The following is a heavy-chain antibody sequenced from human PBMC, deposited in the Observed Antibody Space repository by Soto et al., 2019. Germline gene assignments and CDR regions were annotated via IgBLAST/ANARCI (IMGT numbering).Heavy chain of an antibody. Sequence: SETLSLTCSVSGDSISSVDYFWAWIRQPPGQALEYIGYIYKSATTYYNPSFESRVAISLDTSKSQFSLNVTSVTAADTAVYFCARGRYCLTGRCFPNWFDSWGQGTLVTAPQ. CDR1: GDSISSVDYF. J-gene: IGHJ5*01. D-gene: IGHD2-15*01. V-gene: IGHV4-30-4*01. CDR2: IYKSATT. CDR3: ARGRYCLTGRCFPNWFDS.